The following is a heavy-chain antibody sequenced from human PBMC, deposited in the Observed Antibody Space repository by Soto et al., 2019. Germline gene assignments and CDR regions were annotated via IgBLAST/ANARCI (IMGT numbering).Heavy chain of an antibody. CDR1: GGSFSGYY. J-gene: IGHJ6*03. V-gene: IGHV4-34*01. CDR2: INHSGST. CDR3: ARGPRFYYYYMDV. Sequence: HSGTLSLTCAVYGGSFSGYYWSWIRQPPGKGLEWIGEINHSGSTNYNPSLKSRVTISVDTSKNQFSLKLSSVTAADTAVYYCARGPRFYYYYMDVWGKGTTVTVSS.